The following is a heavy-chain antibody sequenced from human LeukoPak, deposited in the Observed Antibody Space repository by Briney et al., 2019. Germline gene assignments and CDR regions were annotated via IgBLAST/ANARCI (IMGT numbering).Heavy chain of an antibody. CDR2: INSDGSST. Sequence: GGSLRLSCAASGFTFSGYWMHWVRQAPGKGLVWVSRINSDGSSTSYADSVKGRFTISRDNSKNTLYLQMNNLRAEDTALYYCAKISGYYPFDYWGQGTLVTVSS. J-gene: IGHJ4*02. CDR1: GFTFSGYW. CDR3: AKISGYYPFDY. V-gene: IGHV3-74*01. D-gene: IGHD3-22*01.